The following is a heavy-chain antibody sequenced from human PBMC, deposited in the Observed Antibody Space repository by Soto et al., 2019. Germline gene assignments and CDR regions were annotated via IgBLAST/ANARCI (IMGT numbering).Heavy chain of an antibody. V-gene: IGHV5-51*01. Sequence: CRRVTGKGSGCGSTYYWVGGVRQITGKGLEWMGIIYPGDSDTRYSPSFQGQVTISADKSISTAYLQWSSLKASDTAMYYCARQDIGYYYDSSGLAFDICGQGTMVTLSS. D-gene: IGHD3-22*01. CDR3: ARQDIGYYYDSSGLAFDI. CDR1: GCGSTYYW. CDR2: IYPGDSDT. J-gene: IGHJ3*02.